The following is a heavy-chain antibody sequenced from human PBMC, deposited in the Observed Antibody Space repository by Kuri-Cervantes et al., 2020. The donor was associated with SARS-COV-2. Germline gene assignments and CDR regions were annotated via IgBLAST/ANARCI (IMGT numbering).Heavy chain of an antibody. CDR3: ARAVGNFDF. Sequence: GESLKISCAASGFTFSSYAMSWVRQAPGKGLEWVSAISGSGGSTYYADSVKGRFTISRDNSKNTLYLQMNSLRAEDTAVYYCARAVGNFDFWGQGTLVTVSS. D-gene: IGHD1-14*01. V-gene: IGHV3-23*01. CDR1: GFTFSSYA. CDR2: ISGSGGST. J-gene: IGHJ4*02.